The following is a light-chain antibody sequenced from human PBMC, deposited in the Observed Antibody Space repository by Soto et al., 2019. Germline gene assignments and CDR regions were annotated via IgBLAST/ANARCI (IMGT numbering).Light chain of an antibody. CDR1: QSVSAN. Sequence: EILMTKSPATLSVSPGERDTLSCGASQSVSANLAWYQQKPGQAPRLLIYGAFTRATGIPARFSGSGSGTEFTLTISSRQAEDFVFYYCQQYNKSPLTFGGRTKVEIQ. CDR2: GAF. V-gene: IGKV3-15*01. CDR3: QQYNKSPLT. J-gene: IGKJ4*01.